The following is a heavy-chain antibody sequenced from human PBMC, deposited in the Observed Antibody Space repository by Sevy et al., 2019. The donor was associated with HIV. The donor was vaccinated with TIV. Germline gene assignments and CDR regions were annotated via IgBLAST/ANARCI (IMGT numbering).Heavy chain of an antibody. CDR1: GFTFSNAW. J-gene: IGHJ4*02. V-gene: IGHV3-15*01. Sequence: GGSLRLSCAASGFTFSNAWMSWVRQAPGKGLEWVGRIKSKTEGAKRDFAAPVKGRLLISRDDSRNTVYLQMNSLKTEDKDVYYCTAGVGASDFDYWGQGTLVTVSS. D-gene: IGHD1-26*01. CDR3: TAGVGASDFDY. CDR2: IKSKTEGAKR.